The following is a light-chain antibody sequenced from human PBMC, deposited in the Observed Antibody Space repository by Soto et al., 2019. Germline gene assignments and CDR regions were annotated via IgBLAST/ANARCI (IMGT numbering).Light chain of an antibody. J-gene: IGKJ2*01. CDR2: GAS. CDR1: QSVGSN. CDR3: QQYNNLPYT. V-gene: IGKV3-15*01. Sequence: EIVMTQSPATLSVSPGERASLSCRASQSVGSNLAWYQQTAGQAPRLLIYGASTRATAIPARFSGSGSGTEFTLTISSLQSEDFEVYSCQQYNNLPYTFGQGTKLQIK.